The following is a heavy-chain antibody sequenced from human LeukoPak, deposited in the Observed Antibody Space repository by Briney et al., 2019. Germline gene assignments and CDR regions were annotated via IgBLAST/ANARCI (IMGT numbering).Heavy chain of an antibody. D-gene: IGHD3-22*01. Sequence: SETLSLTCTVSGGSISSYYWSWIRQPAGKGLEWIGRIYTSGSTNYNPSLKSRVTMSVDTSKNQFSLKLSSVTAADTAVYYCARDYYDSSGYYSWFDPWGQGTLVTVSS. CDR1: GGSISSYY. CDR2: IYTSGST. J-gene: IGHJ5*02. CDR3: ARDYYDSSGYYSWFDP. V-gene: IGHV4-4*07.